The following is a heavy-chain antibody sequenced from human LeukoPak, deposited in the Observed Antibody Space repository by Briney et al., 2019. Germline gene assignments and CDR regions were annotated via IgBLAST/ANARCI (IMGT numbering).Heavy chain of an antibody. J-gene: IGHJ4*02. V-gene: IGHV4-59*01. Sequence: SETLSLTRTVSIGSIGNDYWSWLRQSPGKGLEWIAYGHHSESPNYNPSLKSRVTISVDRSNNRFFLQLSSVTAADTAVYYCARENKGTLHDSTAAFHYWGQGTLVTVSS. CDR1: IGSIGNDY. CDR3: ARENKGTLHDSTAAFHY. CDR2: GHHSESP. D-gene: IGHD1-7*01.